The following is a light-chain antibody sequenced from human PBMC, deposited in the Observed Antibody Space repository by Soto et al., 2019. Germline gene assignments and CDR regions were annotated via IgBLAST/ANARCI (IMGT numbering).Light chain of an antibody. CDR1: SSDVGGYNY. Sequence: QSALTQPASVSGSPGQSITISCTGTSSDVGGYNYVSWYHQHPGKAPKLMIYDVSNRPSGVSNRFSGSKSGNTASLTISGLHAEDEADYYCRSYTSSSTLVFGGGTKLTVL. CDR3: RSYTSSSTLV. V-gene: IGLV2-14*01. CDR2: DVS. J-gene: IGLJ2*01.